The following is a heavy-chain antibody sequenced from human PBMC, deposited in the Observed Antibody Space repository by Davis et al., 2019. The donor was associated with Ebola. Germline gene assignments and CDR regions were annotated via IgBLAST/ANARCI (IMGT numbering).Heavy chain of an antibody. D-gene: IGHD3-22*01. J-gene: IGHJ6*03. V-gene: IGHV3-23*01. CDR1: GFTFSSYA. CDR3: TRGERYYDGSGPFVGEGAYYMDV. Sequence: PGGSLRLSCEVSGFTFSSYAMSWVRQAPGKGLQWVSGINDIGGNPQHADSVKGRFTISRDNSKNSLYLQMNNLRTEDTALYYCTRGERYYDGSGPFVGEGAYYMDVWGKGTTVTVSS. CDR2: INDIGGNP.